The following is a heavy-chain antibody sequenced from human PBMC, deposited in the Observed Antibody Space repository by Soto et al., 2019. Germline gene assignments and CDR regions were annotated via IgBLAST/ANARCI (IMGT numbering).Heavy chain of an antibody. CDR3: ARVMTVYYDSSGPLDY. V-gene: IGHV4-59*01. CDR2: VYYSGST. J-gene: IGHJ4*02. CDR1: GAAIVDCY. Sequence: ETLSLTCIGRGAAIVDCYWRWTRQCPGKGLEWIGWVYYSGSTNYNPSLKSRVTISVDTSKNQFSLKLSSVTAADTAAYYCARVMTVYYDSSGPLDYWGQGTLVTVS. D-gene: IGHD3-22*01.